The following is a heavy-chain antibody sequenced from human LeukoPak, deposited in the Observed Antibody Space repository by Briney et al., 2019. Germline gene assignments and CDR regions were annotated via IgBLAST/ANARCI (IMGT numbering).Heavy chain of an antibody. CDR1: GFTFSSYA. D-gene: IGHD2-2*02. CDR2: ISGSGGST. J-gene: IGHJ6*03. V-gene: IGHV3-23*01. CDR3: AKSIECSSTSCYRGDYYYYYMDV. Sequence: PGGSLRLSCAASGFTFSSYATSWVRQAPGKGLEWVSAISGSGGSTYYADSVKGRFTISRDNSKNTLYLQMNSLRAEDTAVYYCAKSIECSSTSCYRGDYYYYYMDVWGKGTTVTVSS.